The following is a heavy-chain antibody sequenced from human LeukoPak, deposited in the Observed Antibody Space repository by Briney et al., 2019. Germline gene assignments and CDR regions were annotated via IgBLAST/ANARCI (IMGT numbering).Heavy chain of an antibody. CDR1: GFTFSIYG. V-gene: IGHV3-30*02. D-gene: IGHD3-3*01. J-gene: IGHJ4*02. CDR2: IRYDGSNK. CDR3: AKDPRTLEWLFSYFDY. Sequence: GGSLRLSCAASGFTFSIYGTRWVRQAPGKGLEWAAFIRYDGSNKYYADSVKGRFTISKDNSKNTLYLQMNSLRAEDTAVYYCAKDPRTLEWLFSYFDYWGQGTLVTVSS.